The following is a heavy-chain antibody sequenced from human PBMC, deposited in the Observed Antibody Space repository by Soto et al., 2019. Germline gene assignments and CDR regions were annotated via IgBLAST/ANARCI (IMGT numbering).Heavy chain of an antibody. D-gene: IGHD4-4*01. CDR3: ASPAPPPYSNCLDY. Sequence: PGGSLRLSCAASGFTFASYAMHWVRQAPGKGLEWVAVIWCGGGSNYYEDSVKGRFTISRDNSKNTLYLHMNSLRAEDTAVYYCASPAPPPYSNCLDYWGQGTLVTVSS. CDR1: GFTFASYA. CDR2: IWCGGGSN. V-gene: IGHV3-30*04. J-gene: IGHJ4*02.